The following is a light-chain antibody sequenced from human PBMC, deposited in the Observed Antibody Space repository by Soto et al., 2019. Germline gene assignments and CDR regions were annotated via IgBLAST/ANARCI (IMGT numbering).Light chain of an antibody. CDR1: QSVSSSY. Sequence: IVMTQSPGSLSLSPGERATLSCRASQSVSSSYLAWHQQKPGQAPRLLIYGASSRATGIPDRFRGSGSGTDLTLTISRLEPEDFAVYYCQQYSNSPTWTFGQGTKVDIK. J-gene: IGKJ1*01. CDR3: QQYSNSPTWT. V-gene: IGKV3-20*01. CDR2: GAS.